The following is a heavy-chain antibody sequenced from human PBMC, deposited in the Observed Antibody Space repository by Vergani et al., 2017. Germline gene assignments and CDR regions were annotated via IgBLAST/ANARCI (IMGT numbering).Heavy chain of an antibody. CDR1: GFTFSSYA. D-gene: IGHD3-22*01. CDR3: ARDRHYYDSSGFYRYFDY. Sequence: EVQLLESGGGLVQPGGSLRLSCAASGFTFSSYAMSWVRQAPGKGLEWVSYISSSGSTIYYADSVKGRFTISRDNAKNSLYLQMNSLRAEDTAIYYCARDRHYYDSSGFYRYFDYWGQGTLVTVS. V-gene: IGHV3-48*03. J-gene: IGHJ4*02. CDR2: ISSSGSTI.